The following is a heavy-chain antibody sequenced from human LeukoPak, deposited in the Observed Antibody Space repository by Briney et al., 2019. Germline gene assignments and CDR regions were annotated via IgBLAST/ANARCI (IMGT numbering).Heavy chain of an antibody. Sequence: GGSLRLSCAASGFTLSSYGMHWVRQAPGKGLEWVAFIRYDGSNKYYADSVKGRFTISRDNSESTLYLQMNSLRAEDTAVYYCAREAERPGYSSGLGFDYWGQGTLVTVSS. CDR2: IRYDGSNK. D-gene: IGHD6-19*01. CDR1: GFTLSSYG. CDR3: AREAERPGYSSGLGFDY. J-gene: IGHJ4*02. V-gene: IGHV3-30*02.